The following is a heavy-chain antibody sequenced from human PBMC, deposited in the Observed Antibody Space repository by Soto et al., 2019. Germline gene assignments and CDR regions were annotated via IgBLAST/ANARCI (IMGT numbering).Heavy chain of an antibody. J-gene: IGHJ4*02. V-gene: IGHV1-3*04. CDR2: FNTGNGNT. CDR3: ARDRYYYYDTSGYFSY. Sequence: QVQLVQSGAEVKKPGASMRVSCRTSGYTFTSHFIHWVRQAPGQGLEWMGWFNTGNGNTRYSETFEGRVTITRDTSANTVYMQLSSLRSEDTAVYYCARDRYYYYDTSGYFSYGGKGTLVTVSS. CDR1: GYTFTSHF. D-gene: IGHD3-22*01.